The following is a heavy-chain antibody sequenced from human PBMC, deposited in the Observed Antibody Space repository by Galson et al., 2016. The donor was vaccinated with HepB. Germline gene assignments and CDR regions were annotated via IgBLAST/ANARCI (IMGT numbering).Heavy chain of an antibody. V-gene: IGHV3-30*04. J-gene: IGHJ4*02. CDR3: ARDAVGRGSGSDSAFDY. CDR2: ITSAGDKQ. CDR1: GFIFNNYA. D-gene: IGHD1-26*01. Sequence: SLRLSCAASGFIFNNYAMHWVRQAPGKGLEWVAAITSAGDKQYYTDSVRGRFTISRDNSNNMMYLQMNSLRPEDTSVYYCARDAVGRGSGSDSAFDYWGQGTLVAVSS.